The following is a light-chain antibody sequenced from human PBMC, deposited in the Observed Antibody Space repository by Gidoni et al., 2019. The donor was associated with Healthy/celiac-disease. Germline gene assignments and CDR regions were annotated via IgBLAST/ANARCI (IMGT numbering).Light chain of an antibody. V-gene: IGKV3-15*01. CDR1: QSVSSN. Sequence: EIVMTQSPATLSVSPGERATLSCRASQSVSSNLAWYQQKPGQAPRLLIYGASTRATGIPARFSGSGSGTEFTLTISSLQSEDFAVYYCQQYNNWPPRGVTFGPXTKVDIK. J-gene: IGKJ3*01. CDR2: GAS. CDR3: QQYNNWPPRGVT.